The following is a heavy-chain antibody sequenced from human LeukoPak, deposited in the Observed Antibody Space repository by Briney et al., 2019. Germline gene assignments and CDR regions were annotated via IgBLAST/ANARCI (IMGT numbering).Heavy chain of an antibody. Sequence: GGSLRLSCAASGFTFSSYAMNWVRQAPGKGLEWVSVISGSGGSTYYADSVKGRFIISRDNSKNTLYLQMNSLRAEDTAVYYCAKAPHIVVVPAAIPVGHYFDYWGQGTLVTVSS. CDR3: AKAPHIVVVPAAIPVGHYFDY. J-gene: IGHJ4*02. CDR2: ISGSGGST. CDR1: GFTFSSYA. V-gene: IGHV3-23*01. D-gene: IGHD2-2*01.